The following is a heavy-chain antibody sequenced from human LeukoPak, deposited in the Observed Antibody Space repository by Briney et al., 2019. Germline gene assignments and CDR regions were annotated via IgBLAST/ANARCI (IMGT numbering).Heavy chain of an antibody. D-gene: IGHD4-17*01. CDR2: VYQSGYT. Sequence: SETLSLTCTVSGGSIRSSSDRWGWIRQPPGKGLEWIGSVYQSGYTYNNPSLKSRVTISVDTSRSQFSLKLTSVTAADTAVYYCARMGGLENGHYVGKLDYCGQGTLVTVST. CDR3: ARMGGLENGHYVGKLDY. CDR1: GGSIRSSSDR. V-gene: IGHV4-39*01. J-gene: IGHJ4*02.